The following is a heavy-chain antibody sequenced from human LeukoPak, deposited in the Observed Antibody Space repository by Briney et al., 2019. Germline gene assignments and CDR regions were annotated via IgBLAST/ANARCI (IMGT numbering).Heavy chain of an antibody. CDR1: GGSISGYH. J-gene: IGHJ4*02. CDR2: IYYKGIT. V-gene: IGHV4-59*12. Sequence: PSETLSLTCVVSGGSISGYHWSWIRQVPGKGLEWIGYIYYKGITNYNPSLKSRVTISVDTSKNQFSLKLSSVSAADTAVYYCARSYSGSYYDYWGQGTRVTVSS. D-gene: IGHD1-26*01. CDR3: ARSYSGSYYDY.